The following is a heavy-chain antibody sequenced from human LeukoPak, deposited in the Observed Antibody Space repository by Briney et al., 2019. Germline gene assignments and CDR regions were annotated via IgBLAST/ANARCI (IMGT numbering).Heavy chain of an antibody. Sequence: SETLSLTCTVSGGSISSSSYYWGWLRQPPGTGREWIGSIYYSGSTYYNPSLKSRVTISVDTTKNQFSLKLSSVTPADTAVYYCARDYPDYYGSGLIGAFDIWGQGTMVTVSS. CDR3: ARDYPDYYGSGLIGAFDI. CDR1: GGSISSSSYY. J-gene: IGHJ3*02. CDR2: IYYSGST. V-gene: IGHV4-39*07. D-gene: IGHD3-10*01.